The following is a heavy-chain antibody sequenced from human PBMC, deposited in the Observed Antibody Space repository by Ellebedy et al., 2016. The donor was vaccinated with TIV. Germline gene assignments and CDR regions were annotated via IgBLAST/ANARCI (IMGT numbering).Heavy chain of an antibody. CDR2: IIPIFGAA. CDR3: ARGGVRGAEADTIYFQH. D-gene: IGHD6-19*01. V-gene: IGHV1-69*06. CDR1: GGTFSSYA. Sequence: ASVKVSCKASGGTFSSYAISWVRQAPGQGLEWMGGIIPIFGAANYAQKFPGRVTITADKSTSTAYMELSSLRSEDTAVYYCARGGVRGAEADTIYFQHWGQGTLVTVSS. J-gene: IGHJ1*01.